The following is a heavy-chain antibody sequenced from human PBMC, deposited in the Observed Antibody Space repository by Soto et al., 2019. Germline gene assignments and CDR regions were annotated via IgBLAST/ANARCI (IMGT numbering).Heavy chain of an antibody. D-gene: IGHD3-9*01. CDR1: GFTFSSYG. CDR2: IWYDGSNK. CDR3: ARDIRYFVLYYYYYYGMDV. Sequence: GGSLRLSCAASGFTFSSYGMHWVRQAPGKGLEWVAVIWYDGSNKYYADSVKGRFTISRDNSKNTLYLQMNSLRAEDTAVYYCARDIRYFVLYYYYYYGMDVWGQGTKVTVYS. V-gene: IGHV3-33*01. J-gene: IGHJ6*02.